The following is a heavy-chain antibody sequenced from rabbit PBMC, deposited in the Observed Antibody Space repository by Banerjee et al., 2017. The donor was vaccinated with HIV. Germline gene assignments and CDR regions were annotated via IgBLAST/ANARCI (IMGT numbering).Heavy chain of an antibody. CDR3: ARDLAAVTGWNFGL. J-gene: IGHJ3*01. Sequence: QEQLEESGGGLVKPEGSLTLTCTASGFSFSNKYVMCWVRQAPGKGLEWIAYIYPDYGSTNYARWVNGRFTISLDNAQNTVFLQMTSLTAADTATYFCARDLAAVTGWNFGLWGQGTLVTVS. D-gene: IGHD7-1*01. CDR1: GFSFSNKYV. CDR2: IYPDYGST. V-gene: IGHV1S45*01.